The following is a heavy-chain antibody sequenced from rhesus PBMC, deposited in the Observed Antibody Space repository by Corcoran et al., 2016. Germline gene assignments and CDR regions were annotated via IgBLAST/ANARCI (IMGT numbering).Heavy chain of an antibody. D-gene: IGHD3-28*01. J-gene: IGHJ4*01. CDR1: GGSISDSYR. V-gene: IGHV4S10*01. CDR2: LYGSSTST. CDR3: ASDGYYGRGYFDY. Sequence: QVQLQESGPGVVKPSETLSLTCAVSGGSISDSYRWRGIRQPPGKGLEWLGYLYGSSTSTNYNPSLRSRVTISKDTSKNQFSLRLSSVTAADTAVYYCASDGYYGRGYFDYWGQGVLVTVSS.